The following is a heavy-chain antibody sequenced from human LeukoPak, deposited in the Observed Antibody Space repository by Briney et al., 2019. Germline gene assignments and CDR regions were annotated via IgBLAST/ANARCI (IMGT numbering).Heavy chain of an antibody. CDR3: ARVKEVEYYYDSSGYLGDY. D-gene: IGHD3-22*01. Sequence: GGSLRLSCAASGFTFNDYSMNWVRQAPGKGLEWVSYISSSSSTIYYADSVKGRFTISRDNAKNSLYLQMNSLRAEDTAVYYCARVKEVEYYYDSSGYLGDYWGQGTLVTVSS. V-gene: IGHV3-48*01. CDR2: ISSSSSTI. J-gene: IGHJ4*02. CDR1: GFTFNDYS.